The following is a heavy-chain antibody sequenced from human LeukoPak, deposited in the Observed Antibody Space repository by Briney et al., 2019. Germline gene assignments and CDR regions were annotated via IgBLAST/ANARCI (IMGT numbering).Heavy chain of an antibody. CDR3: AKHYYGSGSYYREETDY. Sequence: GRSLRLSCAASRFTFSSYGMHWVRQAPGKGLEWVAVISYDGSNKYYADSVKGRFTISRDNSKNTLYLQMNSLRAEDTAVYYCAKHYYGSGSYYREETDYWGQGTLVTVSS. J-gene: IGHJ4*02. D-gene: IGHD3-10*01. CDR1: RFTFSSYG. V-gene: IGHV3-30*18. CDR2: ISYDGSNK.